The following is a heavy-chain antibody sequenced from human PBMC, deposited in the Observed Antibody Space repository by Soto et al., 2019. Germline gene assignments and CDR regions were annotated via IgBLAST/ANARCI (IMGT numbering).Heavy chain of an antibody. CDR2: ISYGGSNT. V-gene: IGHV3-30*18. CDR3: AKERGYSYGYSASFDY. Sequence: GGSLRLSCAASGFTFSSYTMRWVRQAPGKGLEWVAVISYGGSNTYYADSVKGRFTISRDNSKNTLYLQMNSLRAEDTAVYYCAKERGYSYGYSASFDYWGQGTLVTVSS. J-gene: IGHJ4*02. CDR1: GFTFSSYT. D-gene: IGHD5-18*01.